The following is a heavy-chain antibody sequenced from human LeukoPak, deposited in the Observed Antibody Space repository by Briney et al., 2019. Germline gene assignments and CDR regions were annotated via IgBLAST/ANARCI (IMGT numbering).Heavy chain of an antibody. CDR3: ARGNYYDSSGSISAFDI. D-gene: IGHD3-22*01. CDR2: IYYSGST. V-gene: IGHV4-31*03. J-gene: IGHJ3*02. CDR1: TPSTSRAPYY. Sequence: PSETLSLTCTLSTPSTSRAPYYWSWIRQHPGKGLEWIGYIYYSGSTYYNPSLKSRVTISVDTSKNQFSLKLSSVTAADTAVYYCARGNYYDSSGSISAFDIWGQGTMVTVSS.